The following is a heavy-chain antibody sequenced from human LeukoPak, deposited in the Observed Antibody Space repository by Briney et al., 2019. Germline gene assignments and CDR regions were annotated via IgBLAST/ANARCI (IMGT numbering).Heavy chain of an antibody. J-gene: IGHJ4*02. CDR2: ISSSGSTI. D-gene: IGHD1-26*01. CDR3: ARIDSGSYGALNY. CDR1: GFTFSSYE. Sequence: GGSLRLSCAASGFTFSSYEMNWVRQAPGKGLEWVSYISSSGSTIYYADSVKGRFTISRDNAKNSLYLQMNGLRAEDTAVYYCARIDSGSYGALNYWGQGTLVTVSS. V-gene: IGHV3-48*03.